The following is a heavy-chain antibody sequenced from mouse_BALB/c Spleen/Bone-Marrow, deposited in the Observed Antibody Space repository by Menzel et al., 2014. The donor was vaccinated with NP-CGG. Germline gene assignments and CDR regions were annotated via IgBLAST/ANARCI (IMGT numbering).Heavy chain of an antibody. J-gene: IGHJ4*01. CDR1: GYSFTGYT. V-gene: IGHV1-25*01. D-gene: IGHD1-1*01. Sequence: EVQLQQSGPELVKPGASMKISCKASGYSFTGYTMNWVKQSHGKNLEWIGLINPYNGGTNYNQKFKDNATLTVDRSSGTAYMELLSLTSEDSAVYYCARLLLYYYAMDYWGQGTSVTVSS. CDR3: ARLLLYYYAMDY. CDR2: INPYNGGT.